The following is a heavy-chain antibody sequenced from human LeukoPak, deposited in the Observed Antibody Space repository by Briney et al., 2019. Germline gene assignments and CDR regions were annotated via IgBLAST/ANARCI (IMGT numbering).Heavy chain of an antibody. CDR1: GGSITNYY. CDR3: ARTGEYSGSGPSWAFDI. CDR2: IYSSGNT. V-gene: IGHV4-4*09. D-gene: IGHD3-10*01. J-gene: IGHJ3*02. Sequence: SETLSLTCSLSGGSITNYYWSWIRQPPGKGLDWIAWIYSSGNTDYNPSLKSRVTISLGTFNNQFSLRLTSVTASDTAVYFCARTGEYSGSGPSWAFDIWGQWTTVTVTS.